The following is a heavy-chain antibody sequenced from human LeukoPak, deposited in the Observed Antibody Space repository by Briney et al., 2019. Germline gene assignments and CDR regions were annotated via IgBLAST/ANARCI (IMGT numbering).Heavy chain of an antibody. D-gene: IGHD5/OR15-5a*01. Sequence: GGSLRLSCAASGLTVTDNYFSWVRQAPGKGLEWVSVIFPNGHTYHADSVKGRFTISRDTSKNVLLLQINSLRADDTALYHCARTNTVYGDFDYWGQGVLVTVSS. CDR1: GLTVTDNY. CDR2: IFPNGHT. V-gene: IGHV3-53*01. CDR3: ARTNTVYGDFDY. J-gene: IGHJ4*02.